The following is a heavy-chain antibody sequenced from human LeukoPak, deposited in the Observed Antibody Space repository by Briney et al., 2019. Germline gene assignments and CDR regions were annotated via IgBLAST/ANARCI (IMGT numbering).Heavy chain of an antibody. J-gene: IGHJ4*02. CDR3: ARAYSSGSHDY. CDR1: GYTFTGYY. D-gene: IGHD6-19*01. CDR2: INPNSGGT. Sequence: ASVKVSCKASGYTFTGYYMHWVRQAPGQGLEWMGRINPNSGGTNYAQKFQGRVTLTRDTSFSTAYMELSRLRSDDTAMYYCARAYSSGSHDYWGQGTLVTVSS. V-gene: IGHV1-2*06.